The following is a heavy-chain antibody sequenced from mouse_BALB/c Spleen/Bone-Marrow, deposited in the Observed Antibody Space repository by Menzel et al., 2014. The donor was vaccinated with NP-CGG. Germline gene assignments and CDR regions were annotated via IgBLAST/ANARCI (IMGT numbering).Heavy chain of an antibody. J-gene: IGHJ1*01. V-gene: IGHV1-69*01. CDR3: ARDYYGRGWYFDV. D-gene: IGHD1-1*01. CDR2: IDTSDSYT. CDR1: GYTFTDYW. Sequence: VQAVESGAELVMPGASVKMSCKASGYTFTDYWMHWVKQRPGQGLEWIGAIDTSDSYTSYNQKFKGKATLTVDESSSTAYMQLSSLTSEDSAVYYCARDYYGRGWYFDVWGAGTTVTVSS.